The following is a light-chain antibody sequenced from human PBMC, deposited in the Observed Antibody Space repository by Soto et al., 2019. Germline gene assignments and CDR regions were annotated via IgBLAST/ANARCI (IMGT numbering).Light chain of an antibody. CDR3: PQTKYWPET. V-gene: IGKV3-15*01. J-gene: IGKJ1*01. CDR1: QSVSRY. CDR2: DAS. Sequence: DIVMTQSPATLSVSPGERATLSCRASQSVSRYLAWYQQKPGQAPRLLMYDASTRAASIPVRLSGSGAGTEFTVTISSLESEDFGVYYCPQTKYWPETFGLGTKVEIK.